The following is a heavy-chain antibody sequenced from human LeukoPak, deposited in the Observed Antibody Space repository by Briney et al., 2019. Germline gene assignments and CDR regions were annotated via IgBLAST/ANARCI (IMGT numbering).Heavy chain of an antibody. J-gene: IGHJ3*02. CDR2: MNPNSGNT. V-gene: IGHV1-8*01. CDR3: ATDYIVVVVAATRYAFDI. CDR1: GYTFTSYD. Sequence: ASVKVSCKASGYTFTSYDINWVRQATGQGLEWMGWMNPNSGNTGYAQKFQGRVTMTEDTSTDTAYMELSSLRSEDTAVYYCATDYIVVVVAATRYAFDIWGQGTMVTVSS. D-gene: IGHD2-15*01.